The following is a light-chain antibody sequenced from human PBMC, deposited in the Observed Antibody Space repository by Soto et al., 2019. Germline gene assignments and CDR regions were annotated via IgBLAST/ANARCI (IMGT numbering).Light chain of an antibody. CDR3: QQYNSYPWT. CDR2: DAS. V-gene: IGKV1-5*01. J-gene: IGKJ1*01. CDR1: QSISSW. Sequence: DIQMTQSPSTLSVSLGDRVTITCLASQSISSWLAWYQQKPGKAPKLLIYDASSLESGVPSRFSGSGSGTEFTLTITSLQPDDFATYYCQQYNSYPWTFGQGTKVDIK.